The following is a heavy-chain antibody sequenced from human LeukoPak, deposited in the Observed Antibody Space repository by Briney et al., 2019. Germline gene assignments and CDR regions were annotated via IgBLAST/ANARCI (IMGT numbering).Heavy chain of an antibody. Sequence: SETLSLTCAVYGGSLSGYYWSWIRQPPGKGLEWIGEINHSGSTNYKPSLKSRVTISVDTSKNQFSLKLSSVTAADTAVYYCARAVLRTIFGVVISGEWFDPWGQGTLVTVSS. V-gene: IGHV4-34*01. CDR1: GGSLSGYY. J-gene: IGHJ5*02. CDR3: ARAVLRTIFGVVISGEWFDP. D-gene: IGHD3-3*01. CDR2: INHSGST.